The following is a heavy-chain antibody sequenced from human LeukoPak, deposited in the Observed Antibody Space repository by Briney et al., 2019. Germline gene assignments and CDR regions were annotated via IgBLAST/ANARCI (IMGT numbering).Heavy chain of an antibody. CDR3: ARALVFYGSVSFDP. CDR2: IYTSGST. Sequence: SETLSLTCTVSGGSISSYYWSWIRQPAGKGLEWIGRIYTSGSTNYNPSLKSRVTMSVDTSKNQFSLKLSSVTAADTAVYYCARALVFYGSVSFDPWGQGTLVTVSS. D-gene: IGHD3-10*01. V-gene: IGHV4-4*07. J-gene: IGHJ5*02. CDR1: GGSISSYY.